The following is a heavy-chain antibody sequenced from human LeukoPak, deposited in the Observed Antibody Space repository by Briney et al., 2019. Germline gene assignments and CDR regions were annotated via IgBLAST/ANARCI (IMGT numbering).Heavy chain of an antibody. CDR3: ATYGSGSYYRKAFDY. J-gene: IGHJ4*02. CDR1: GFTFSSYA. Sequence: GGSLRLSCAASGFTFSSYAMSWVRQAPGKGLEWVSSITISGATTYYADSVKGRLTISRDNSKTTLYLQMHSLRAEDTAVYYCATYGSGSYYRKAFDYWGQGTLVTVSS. CDR2: ITISGATT. V-gene: IGHV3-23*01. D-gene: IGHD3-10*01.